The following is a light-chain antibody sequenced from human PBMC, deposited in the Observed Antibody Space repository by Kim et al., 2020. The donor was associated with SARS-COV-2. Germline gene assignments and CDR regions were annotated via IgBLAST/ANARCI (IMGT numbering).Light chain of an antibody. CDR1: QDINKY. CDR2: DAS. V-gene: IGKV1-33*01. J-gene: IGKJ4*01. Sequence: AASVEDRVTITGQASQDINKYLNWYQQKPGKAPKLLIYDASNLEPGVPSRFSGSGSGTDFIFTITSLQPEDIATYYCQQYLNFLTFGGGTKVDIK. CDR3: QQYLNFLT.